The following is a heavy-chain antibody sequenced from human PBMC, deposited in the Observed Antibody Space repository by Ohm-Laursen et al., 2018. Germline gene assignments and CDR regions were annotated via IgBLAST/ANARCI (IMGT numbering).Heavy chain of an antibody. V-gene: IGHV4-59*08. CDR1: GNSINTYY. D-gene: IGHD1-26*01. J-gene: IGHJ4*02. Sequence: PSDTLSLTCTVSGNSINTYYWSWIRQPPGKGLEYISWIHYSGNTNYNPSLRSRVTISVDTSKDQISLSLRSVTAADTAIYYCAGNRLGSSFDNWGPGTVVTGSS. CDR2: IHYSGNT. CDR3: AGNRLGSSFDN.